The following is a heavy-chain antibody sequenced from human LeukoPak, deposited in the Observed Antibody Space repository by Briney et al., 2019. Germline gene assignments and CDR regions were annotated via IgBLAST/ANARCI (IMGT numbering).Heavy chain of an antibody. D-gene: IGHD5-12*01. V-gene: IGHV1-18*01. CDR2: ISAYNGNT. CDR3: ASIGGKRGYSGYEGY. Sequence: ASVKVSCKASGYTFTSYGISWVRQAPGQGLEWMGWISAYNGNTNYAQKLQGRVTMTTDTSTSTAYMELRSLRSEDTAVYYCASIGGKRGYSGYEGYWGQGTLVTVTS. J-gene: IGHJ4*02. CDR1: GYTFTSYG.